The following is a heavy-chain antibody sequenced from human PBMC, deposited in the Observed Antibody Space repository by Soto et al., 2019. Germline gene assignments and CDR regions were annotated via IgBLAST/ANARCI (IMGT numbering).Heavy chain of an antibody. V-gene: IGHV3-30-3*01. J-gene: IGHJ4*02. Sequence: PXGSLRLSCTASGYNFNSHSIHWVRQAPGKGLEWVAVISGDGNTKFYADSVKGRFTISRDNSENTLYLHMNSLGPEDTALYYCETEMITLITLLDYWGQGTLVTVSS. CDR3: ETEMITLITLLDY. CDR2: ISGDGNTK. CDR1: GYNFNSHS. D-gene: IGHD3-22*01.